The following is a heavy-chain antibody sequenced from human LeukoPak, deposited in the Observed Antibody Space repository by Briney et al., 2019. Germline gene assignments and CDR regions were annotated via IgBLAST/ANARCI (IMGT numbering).Heavy chain of an antibody. D-gene: IGHD3-3*01. V-gene: IGHV3-74*01. CDR2: IKTDGVTT. CDR3: ARTYDFWSGSQYYFDS. J-gene: IGHJ4*02. CDR1: GFTLSSYW. Sequence: GGSLRLSCAASGFTLSSYWMHWVRQAPGKGLVWVSRIKTDGVTTNYADSVKGRFTISRDNAKNTLYLQMNSLRAEDTAVYYCARTYDFWSGSQYYFDSWGQGTLVTVSS.